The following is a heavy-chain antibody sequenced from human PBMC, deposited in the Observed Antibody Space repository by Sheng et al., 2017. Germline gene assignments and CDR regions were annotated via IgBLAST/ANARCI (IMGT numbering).Heavy chain of an antibody. CDR2: IYTSGST. Sequence: QVQLQESGPGLVKPSQTLSLTCTVSGGSISSGSYYWSWIRQPAGKGLEWIGRIYTSGSTNYNPSLKSRVTISVDTSKNQFSLKLSSVTAADTAVYYCARAHSSGWNGMDVWGQGTTVTVSS. CDR3: ARAHSSGWNGMDV. J-gene: IGHJ6*02. D-gene: IGHD3-22*01. V-gene: IGHV4-61*02. CDR1: GGSISSGSYY.